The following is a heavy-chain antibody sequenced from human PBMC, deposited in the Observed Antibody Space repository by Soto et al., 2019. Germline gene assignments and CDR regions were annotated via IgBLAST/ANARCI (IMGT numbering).Heavy chain of an antibody. CDR2: ISGSGGST. D-gene: IGHD5-18*01. CDR1: GFTFSSYA. J-gene: IGHJ4*02. V-gene: IGHV3-23*01. Sequence: EVQLLESGGGLVQPGGSLRLSCAASGFTFSSYAMSWVRQAPGKGLEWVSAISGSGGSTYYADSVKGRFTISRDNSKNTLYLHMNSLRAEDTAVYYCAKDIRYSYGSGEFDYWGQGTLVTVSS. CDR3: AKDIRYSYGSGEFDY.